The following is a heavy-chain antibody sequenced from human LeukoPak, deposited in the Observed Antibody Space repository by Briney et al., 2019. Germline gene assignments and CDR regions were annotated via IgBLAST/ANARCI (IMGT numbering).Heavy chain of an antibody. V-gene: IGHV3-21*01. CDR3: VRELSGSGNVYYFDH. CDR2: INTKSNYR. J-gene: IGHJ4*02. D-gene: IGHD6-19*01. Sequence: AGWSLRLSCAASGFTFSSYSFNWVRQAPGKGLEWVSSINTKSNYRWYADSVKGRFTFSRDNAQNSLYLQMNSLRVEDTAIYYCVRELSGSGNVYYFDHWGQGALVTVSS. CDR1: GFTFSSYS.